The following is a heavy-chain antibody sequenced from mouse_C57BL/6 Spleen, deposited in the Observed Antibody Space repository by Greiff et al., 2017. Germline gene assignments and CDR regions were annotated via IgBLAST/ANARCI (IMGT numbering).Heavy chain of an antibody. V-gene: IGHV8-12*01. CDR1: GFSLSTSGMG. J-gene: IGHJ1*03. CDR2: IYWDDDK. CDR3: ARSSYYGSSYPGYFDV. Sequence: QVTLKVSGPGILQSSQTLSLTCSFSGFSLSTSGMGVSWIRQPSGKGLEWLAHIYWDDDKRYNPSLKRRLTISKDTSRNQVFLKITSVDTADTATYYCARSSYYGSSYPGYFDVWGTGTTVTVSS. D-gene: IGHD1-1*01.